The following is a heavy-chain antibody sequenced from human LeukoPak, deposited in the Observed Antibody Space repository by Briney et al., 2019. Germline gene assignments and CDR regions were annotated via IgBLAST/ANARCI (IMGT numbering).Heavy chain of an antibody. J-gene: IGHJ4*02. V-gene: IGHV3-66*01. Sequence: GGSLRLSCAASGFTVSSNYMSWVRQAPGKGLEWVSVIYSGGSTYYADSVKGRFTISRDNSKNTLYLQMNSLRAEDMAVYYCARDRDSGYDFDYWGQGTLVTVSS. D-gene: IGHD5-12*01. CDR2: IYSGGST. CDR1: GFTVSSNY. CDR3: ARDRDSGYDFDY.